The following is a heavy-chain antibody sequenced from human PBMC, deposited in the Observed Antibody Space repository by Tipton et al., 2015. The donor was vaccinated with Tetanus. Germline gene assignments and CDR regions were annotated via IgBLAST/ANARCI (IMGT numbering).Heavy chain of an antibody. CDR2: IDPNSGDT. D-gene: IGHD3-22*01. V-gene: IGHV1-2*02. J-gene: IGHJ6*02. Sequence: QLVQSVAELKKPGASVKVSCTASGYTFTGYYMYWVRQAPGQGLEWVGWIDPNSGDTIYAQNFQGRVTMTRDTSISTVYMELSRLRSDDTAVYYCARDRGDYIYYGMDVWGPGTTVTVSS. CDR1: GYTFTGYY. CDR3: ARDRGDYIYYGMDV.